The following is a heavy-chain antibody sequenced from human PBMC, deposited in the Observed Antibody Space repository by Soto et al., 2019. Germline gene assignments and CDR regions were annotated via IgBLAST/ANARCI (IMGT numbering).Heavy chain of an antibody. Sequence: NPSETLSLTCAASAYSIASGYYWDWSRPSPGKGLEWIGSIYHAGRVYYTPSLNSRVAVSLDTSKNHFSLKLTSVTAADTAVYYCARTFDYYGMDVWGQGTTVTVS. V-gene: IGHV4-38-2*01. CDR2: IYHAGRV. J-gene: IGHJ6*02. CDR3: ARTFDYYGMDV. CDR1: AYSIASGYY.